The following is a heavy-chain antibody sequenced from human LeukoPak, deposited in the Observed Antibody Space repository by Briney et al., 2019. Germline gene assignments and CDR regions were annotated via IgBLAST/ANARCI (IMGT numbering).Heavy chain of an antibody. CDR3: AREGTTTDAFDI. CDR2: IYSSGTT. V-gene: IGHV4-59*01. Sequence: SETLSLTCTVSGGSISSYYWNWIRQPPGKGLEWIGYIYSSGTTNYNPSLRSRVSMSVDTSKNQFSLKVSSVTAADTAVYYCAREGTTTDAFDIWGQGTMVTVSS. J-gene: IGHJ3*02. CDR1: GGSISSYY. D-gene: IGHD1-1*01.